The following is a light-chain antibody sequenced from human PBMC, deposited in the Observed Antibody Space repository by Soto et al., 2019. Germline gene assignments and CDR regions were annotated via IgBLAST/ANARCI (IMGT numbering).Light chain of an antibody. CDR3: QQYNSYPYT. Sequence: DIQMTQSPSTVSASVGDGVTITCRASKSISTWLAWYQQKPGKAPKLLIYDASTLESGVQSVFSGRKSGTEFTLTISSLQSDDFATYHGQQYNSYPYTFGQGTKLEIK. CDR2: DAS. CDR1: KSISTW. J-gene: IGKJ2*01. V-gene: IGKV1-5*01.